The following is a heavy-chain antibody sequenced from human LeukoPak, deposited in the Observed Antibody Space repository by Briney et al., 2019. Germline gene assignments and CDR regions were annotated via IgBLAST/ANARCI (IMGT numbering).Heavy chain of an antibody. D-gene: IGHD3-22*01. CDR3: ARGDYFYDSAGYYYSFDY. V-gene: IGHV3-74*01. CDR2: INSDGSST. Sequence: PGRSLRLSCAASGFTFSSYAMHWVRQAPGKGLVWVSRINSDGSSTNYADSVKGRFTISRDNAKNTLYLQMNSLRAEDTAVYYCARGDYFYDSAGYYYSFDYWGQGTLVTVSS. CDR1: GFTFSSYA. J-gene: IGHJ4*02.